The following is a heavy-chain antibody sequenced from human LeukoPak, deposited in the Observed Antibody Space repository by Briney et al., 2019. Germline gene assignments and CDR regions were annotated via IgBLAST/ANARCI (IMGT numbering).Heavy chain of an antibody. D-gene: IGHD3-22*01. CDR1: GYTFTGYY. J-gene: IGHJ4*02. CDR2: INPNSGGT. CDR3: ARGKRDSSGLYYFDY. Sequence: ASVKVSCKASGYTFTGYYMHWVRQAPGQGLEWMGWINPNSGGTNYAQKFQGWVTMTRDTSISTAYMELSRLRSDDTAVYYCARGKRDSSGLYYFDYWGQGTLVTVSS. V-gene: IGHV1-2*04.